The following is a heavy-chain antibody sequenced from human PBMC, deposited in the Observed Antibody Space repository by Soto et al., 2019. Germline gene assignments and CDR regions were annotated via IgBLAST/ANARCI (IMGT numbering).Heavy chain of an antibody. CDR2: IIPILGIA. J-gene: IGHJ4*02. CDR3: ARGSSWSGGDY. V-gene: IGHV1-69*02. Sequence: ASVKVSCKASGGTFSSYTISWVRQAPGQGLEWMGRIIPILGIANYAQKFQGRVTVTADKSTSTAYMELSSLRSEDTAVYYCARGSSWSGGDYWGQGTLVTVSS. D-gene: IGHD6-13*01. CDR1: GGTFSSYT.